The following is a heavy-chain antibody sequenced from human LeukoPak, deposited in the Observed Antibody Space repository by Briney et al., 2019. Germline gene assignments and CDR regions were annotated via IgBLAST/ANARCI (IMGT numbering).Heavy chain of an antibody. V-gene: IGHV4-59*01. CDR1: GGSISSYY. CDR2: IYYSGST. D-gene: IGHD5-12*01. Sequence: PSETLSLTCTVSGGSISSYYWSCIRQPPGKGLEWIGYIYYSGSTNYNPSLKSRVTISVDTSKNQFSLKLSSVTAADTAVYYCAIGSGYDFDYWGQGTLVTVSS. CDR3: AIGSGYDFDY. J-gene: IGHJ4*02.